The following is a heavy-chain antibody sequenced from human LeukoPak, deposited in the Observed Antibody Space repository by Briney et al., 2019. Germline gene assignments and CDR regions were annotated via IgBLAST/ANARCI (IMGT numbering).Heavy chain of an antibody. J-gene: IGHJ6*02. Sequence: GTSLRLSCAASGFTFSNYGIHWVRQAPGKGLEWVSYISSSGSTIYYADSVKGRFTISRDNAKNSLYLQMNSLRAEDTAVYYCAGHIAVAGTLYYGMDVWGQGTTVTVSS. D-gene: IGHD6-19*01. V-gene: IGHV3-48*04. CDR1: GFTFSNYG. CDR3: AGHIAVAGTLYYGMDV. CDR2: ISSSGSTI.